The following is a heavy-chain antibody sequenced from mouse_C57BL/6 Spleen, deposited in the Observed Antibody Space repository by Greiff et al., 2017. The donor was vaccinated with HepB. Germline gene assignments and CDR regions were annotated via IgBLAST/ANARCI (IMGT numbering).Heavy chain of an antibody. J-gene: IGHJ2*01. V-gene: IGHV1-20*01. CDR2: INPYNGDT. D-gene: IGHD1-1*02. CDR1: GYSFTGYF. CDR3: ARYGDYFDY. Sequence: VQLKESGPELVKPGASVKISCKASGYSFTGYFMNWVMQSHGKSLEWIGRINPYNGDTFYNQKFKGKATLTVDKSSSTAHMGLRSLTSEDSAVYYCARYGDYFDYWGQGTTLTVSS.